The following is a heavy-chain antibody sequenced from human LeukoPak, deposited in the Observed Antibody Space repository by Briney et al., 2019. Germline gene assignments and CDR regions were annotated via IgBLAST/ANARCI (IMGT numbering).Heavy chain of an antibody. J-gene: IGHJ4*02. CDR3: VRDVWGDRDGFFEY. CDR2: INNDGRSA. V-gene: IGHV3-74*01. CDR1: GFSFRSYW. D-gene: IGHD2-21*01. Sequence: GGSLRLSCAASGFSFRSYWMHWVRQAPGKGLVWVSRINNDGRSASYAESVTGRFTMSRDNAKNTLYLQMNSLRAEDTAVYYCVRDVWGDRDGFFEYWGQGTLVTVSS.